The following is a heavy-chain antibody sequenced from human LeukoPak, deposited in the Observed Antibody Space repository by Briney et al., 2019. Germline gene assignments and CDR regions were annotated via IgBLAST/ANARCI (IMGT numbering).Heavy chain of an antibody. CDR3: GTYYGSGKLGYFDY. CDR1: GITFRNAW. Sequence: TGGSLRLSCAASGITFRNAWMSWVRQAPGKRLEWVGRIKSKADGGTTEYAAPVKGRFIISRDDSENTLYLQMNSLKTEDTAVYYCGTYYGSGKLGYFDYWGQGTLVTVSS. V-gene: IGHV3-15*01. D-gene: IGHD3-10*01. CDR2: IKSKADGGTT. J-gene: IGHJ4*02.